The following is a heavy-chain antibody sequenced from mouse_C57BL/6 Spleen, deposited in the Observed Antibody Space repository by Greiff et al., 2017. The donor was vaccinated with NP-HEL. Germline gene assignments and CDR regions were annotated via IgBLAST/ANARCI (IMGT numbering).Heavy chain of an antibody. D-gene: IGHD1-1*01. CDR1: GYSITSGYY. CDR2: ISYDGSN. J-gene: IGHJ2*01. CDR3: ARDRDYYGSLFDY. V-gene: IGHV3-6*01. Sequence: EVQLQESGPGLVKPSQSLSLTCSVTGYSITSGYYWNWIRQFPGNKLEWMGYISYDGSNNYNPSLKNRISITRDTSKNQFFLKLNSVTTEDTATYYCARDRDYYGSLFDYWGQGTTLTVSS.